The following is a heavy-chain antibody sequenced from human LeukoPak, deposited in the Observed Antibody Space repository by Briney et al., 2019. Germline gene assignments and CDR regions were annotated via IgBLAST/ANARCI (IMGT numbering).Heavy chain of an antibody. CDR2: ISGSGSTT. D-gene: IGHD3-9*01. CDR1: GFTFSSYD. J-gene: IGHJ3*02. Sequence: GRSLRLSCAASGFTFSSYDMSWARQAPGKWMEWVSGISGSGSTTKYADSVKGRFTISRDNSKNTVYLQMNSLRAGDTAIYHCAKGKYFDWSYAFEIWGQGTMITVSS. CDR3: AKGKYFDWSYAFEI. V-gene: IGHV3-23*01.